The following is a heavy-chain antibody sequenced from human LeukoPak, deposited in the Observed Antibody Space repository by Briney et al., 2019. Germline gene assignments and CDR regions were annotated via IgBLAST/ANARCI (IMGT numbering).Heavy chain of an antibody. J-gene: IGHJ6*03. D-gene: IGHD3-3*01. V-gene: IGHV3-64*01. Sequence: GVSLRLYCAAYAFTFSNYAMHWVRQAPGKGLEYVSAISSNGGSTYYANSVKGRFTISRDNSKNTLYLQMGSLRAEDMAVYYCARVYDFWSGYPNSGYMDVWGKGTTVTVSS. CDR3: ARVYDFWSGYPNSGYMDV. CDR2: ISSNGGST. CDR1: AFTFSNYA.